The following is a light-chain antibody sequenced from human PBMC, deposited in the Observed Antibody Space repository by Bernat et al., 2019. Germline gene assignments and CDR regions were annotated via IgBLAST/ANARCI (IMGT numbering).Light chain of an antibody. J-gene: IGLJ2*01. Sequence: NFMLTQPHSVSESPGKTVTISCTRSSGNIASKYVQWYQQRPGSSPITVIYENKERPSGVPNRFSGSIDSSSNSASLTISGLQSEDEADYFRQSYDDTTVIFGGGTKLTVL. CDR3: QSYDDTTVI. V-gene: IGLV6-57*01. CDR2: ENK. CDR1: SGNIASKY.